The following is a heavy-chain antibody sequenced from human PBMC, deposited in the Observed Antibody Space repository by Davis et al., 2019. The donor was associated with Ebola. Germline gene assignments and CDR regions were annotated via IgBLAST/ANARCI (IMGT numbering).Heavy chain of an antibody. J-gene: IGHJ4*02. CDR2: IKQDGSEK. D-gene: IGHD2-15*01. V-gene: IGHV3-7*03. CDR3: TRRGDCSGGSCYD. Sequence: GESLKISCAASGFTFSSYSMSWVRQAPGKGLEWMANIKQDGSEKYYVDSVKGRFTISRDNAKNSLFLQMNSLRAEDTAVYYCTRRGDCSGGSCYDWGQGTLVTVSS. CDR1: GFTFSSYS.